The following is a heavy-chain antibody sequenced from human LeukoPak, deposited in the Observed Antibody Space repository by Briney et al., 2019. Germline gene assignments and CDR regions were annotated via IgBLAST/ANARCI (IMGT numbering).Heavy chain of an antibody. Sequence: GWSLRLSCAASGFTFSNAWMSWVRQAPGKGLEWVFAISGSGGSTSYADSVKGRFTISRDNSKNTVYPQMNSLRAEDTAVYYCAKGGDGDKYYFDYWGQGTLVTVSS. J-gene: IGHJ4*02. CDR3: AKGGDGDKYYFDY. V-gene: IGHV3-23*01. CDR2: ISGSGGST. CDR1: GFTFSNAW. D-gene: IGHD3-10*01.